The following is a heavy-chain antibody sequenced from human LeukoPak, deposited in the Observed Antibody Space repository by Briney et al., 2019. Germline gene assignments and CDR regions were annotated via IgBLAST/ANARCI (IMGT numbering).Heavy chain of an antibody. D-gene: IGHD5-18*01. V-gene: IGHV3-15*05. CDR2: FQSKNDGGAI. J-gene: IGHJ6*02. CDR3: TSLKDTALSPTSDFGMDV. CDR1: GFSFSKAW. Sequence: KTGGSLRLSCVASGFSFSKAWMIWVRQAPGKGLEWVGRFQSKNDGGAIDYAAPVYGRFTISRDDRRNTVYLDMTNPKIEDTATYYCTSLKDTALSPTSDFGMDVWGQGTPVHVSS.